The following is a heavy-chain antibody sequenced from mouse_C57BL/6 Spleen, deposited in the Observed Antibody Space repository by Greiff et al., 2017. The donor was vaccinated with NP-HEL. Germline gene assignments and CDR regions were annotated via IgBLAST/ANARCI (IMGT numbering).Heavy chain of an antibody. CDR1: GYTFTSYD. D-gene: IGHD2-4*01. J-gene: IGHJ3*01. Sequence: QVQLQQSGPELVKPGASVKLSCKASGYTFTSYDINWVKQRPGQGLEWIGWIYPRDGSNKYNEKFKGKATLTVDTSSSTAYMELHSLTSEDSAVYFCARGNYDYPAWCAYWGQGTLVTVSA. V-gene: IGHV1-85*01. CDR2: IYPRDGSN. CDR3: ARGNYDYPAWCAY.